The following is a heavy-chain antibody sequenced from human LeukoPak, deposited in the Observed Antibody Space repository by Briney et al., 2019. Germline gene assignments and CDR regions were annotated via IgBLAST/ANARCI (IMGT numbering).Heavy chain of an antibody. V-gene: IGHV3-21*01. CDR1: GFTFTTYS. Sequence: GGSLRLSCAASGFTFTTYSMNWVRQAPGKGLEWVSSISSDSNYIYYADSLKGRFTISRDNSKSTLYLQMDSLRPEDTGVYHCAKAAYSSASYFDHWGQGTLVTVSS. CDR2: ISSDSNYI. J-gene: IGHJ4*02. D-gene: IGHD6-6*01. CDR3: AKAAYSSASYFDH.